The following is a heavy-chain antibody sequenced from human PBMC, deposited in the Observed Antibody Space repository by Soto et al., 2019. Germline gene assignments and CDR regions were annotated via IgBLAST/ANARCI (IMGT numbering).Heavy chain of an antibody. V-gene: IGHV3-23*01. Sequence: GGSLRLSXAASGFTFSSYAMSWVRQAPGKGLEWVSAISGSGGSTYYADSVKGRFTISRDNSKNTLYLQMNSLRAEDTAVYYCAKNYDILTGAIDYWGQGTLVTVSS. CDR2: ISGSGGST. J-gene: IGHJ4*02. CDR3: AKNYDILTGAIDY. D-gene: IGHD3-9*01. CDR1: GFTFSSYA.